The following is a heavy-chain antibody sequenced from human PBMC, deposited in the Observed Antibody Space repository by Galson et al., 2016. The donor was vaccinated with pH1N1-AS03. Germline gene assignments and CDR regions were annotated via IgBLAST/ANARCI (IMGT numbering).Heavy chain of an antibody. Sequence: SLRLSCAASGFTFSKTGMNWVRQAPGKGPEWVSSIDEGGSHPYSADSLQGRFTISRDNTKNSLFLHMNSLRAEDTAVYYCARARGGEDAWSQDVWGQGTTVTVSS. D-gene: IGHD2-21*01. J-gene: IGHJ6*02. CDR1: GFTFSKTG. CDR3: ARARGGEDAWSQDV. V-gene: IGHV3-21*01. CDR2: IDEGGSHP.